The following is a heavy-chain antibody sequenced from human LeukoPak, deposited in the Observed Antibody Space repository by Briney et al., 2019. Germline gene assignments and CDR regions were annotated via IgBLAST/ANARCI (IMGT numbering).Heavy chain of an antibody. CDR1: GFTFSSYG. J-gene: IGHJ4*02. V-gene: IGHV3-30*02. CDR3: TKDRTVTTTPSYFDY. CDR2: IRYDGSNK. Sequence: GGSLRLSCASSGFTFSSYGMHWVRQAPGKGLEWVAFIRYDGSNKYYADSVKGRFTISRDNSKNTLYLQMNSLRAEDTAVYYCTKDRTVTTTPSYFDYWGQGTLVTVSS. D-gene: IGHD4-17*01.